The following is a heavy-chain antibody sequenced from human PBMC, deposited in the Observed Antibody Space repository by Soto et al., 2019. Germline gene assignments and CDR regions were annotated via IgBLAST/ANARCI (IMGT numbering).Heavy chain of an antibody. V-gene: IGHV3-23*01. Sequence: LRLSCAASGFAFSSYAMSWVRQAPGKGLEWVSSISGSTSGTYYADAVKGRFTISRDNSNNTLYLQMNSLRAEDTAVYYCARPYYGENDYYYYMDVWGKGTTVTVSS. J-gene: IGHJ6*03. CDR1: GFAFSSYA. CDR3: ARPYYGENDYYYYMDV. CDR2: ISGSTSGT. D-gene: IGHD1-26*01.